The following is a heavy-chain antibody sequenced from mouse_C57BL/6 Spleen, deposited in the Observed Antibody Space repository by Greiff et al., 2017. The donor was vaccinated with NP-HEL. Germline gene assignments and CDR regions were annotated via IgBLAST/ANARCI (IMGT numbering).Heavy chain of an antibody. J-gene: IGHJ2*01. V-gene: IGHV14-4*01. Sequence: EVQLQQSGAELVRPGASVKLSCTASGFNIKDDYMHWVKQRPEQGLEWIGWIDPENGDTEYASKFQGKATITADTSSNTAYLQLSSLTSEDTAVYYCTTYYYGSSSDPYYFDYWGQGTTLTVSS. CDR2: IDPENGDT. CDR3: TTYYYGSSSDPYYFDY. D-gene: IGHD1-1*01. CDR1: GFNIKDDY.